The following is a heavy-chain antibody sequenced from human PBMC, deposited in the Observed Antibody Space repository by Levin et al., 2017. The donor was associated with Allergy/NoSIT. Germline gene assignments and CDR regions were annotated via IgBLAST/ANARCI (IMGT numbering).Heavy chain of an antibody. D-gene: IGHD4-17*01. V-gene: IGHV4-59*01. CDR3: ARGWGGDYVSVVYYFDY. CDR2: IFYSGST. CDR1: GGSISSYY. Sequence: SQTLSLTCTVSGGSISSYYWSWIRQPPGKGLEWIGYIFYSGSTNYNPSLKSRVTISVDTSKNQFSLKLSSVTAADTAVYYCARGWGGDYVSVVYYFDYWGQGTLVTVSS. J-gene: IGHJ4*02.